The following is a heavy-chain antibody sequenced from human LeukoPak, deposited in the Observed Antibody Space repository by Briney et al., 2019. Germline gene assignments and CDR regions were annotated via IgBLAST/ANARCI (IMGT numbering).Heavy chain of an antibody. D-gene: IGHD5/OR15-5a*01. CDR2: ISGSGGSS. J-gene: IGHJ4*02. Sequence: GGSLSFSCAASGFPFRSYAMTWVGQPPGKGLEWVPAISGSGGSSNRAGSVKGRFTISRDNSKNTLYLQMNSLRAEDTAVYYWSKGGGLRNFDYWGQGTLVTVSS. CDR3: SKGGGLRNFDY. CDR1: GFPFRSYA. V-gene: IGHV3-23*01.